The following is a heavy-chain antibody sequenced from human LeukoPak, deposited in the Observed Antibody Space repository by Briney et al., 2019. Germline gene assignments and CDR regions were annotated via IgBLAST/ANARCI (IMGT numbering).Heavy chain of an antibody. CDR2: IYSGSRT. J-gene: IGHJ6*02. V-gene: IGHV3-53*01. CDR1: GFIVSSHY. CDR3: ARARVGSLYYYYGMDV. Sequence: RGSLRLSCAASGFIVSSHYMSWVRQGPGKGLEWVSLIYSGSRTYYADSVKGRFIISRDNSKTTLYLQMNSLRAEDTAVYYCARARVGSLYYYYGMDVWGQGTTVTVSS. D-gene: IGHD2-15*01.